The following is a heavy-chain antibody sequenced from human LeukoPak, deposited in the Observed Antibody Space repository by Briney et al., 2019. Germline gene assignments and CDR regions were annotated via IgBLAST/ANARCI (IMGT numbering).Heavy chain of an antibody. CDR2: VDPNSDNT. V-gene: IGHV1-8*01. CDR1: GYTFTSYD. D-gene: IGHD1-26*01. Sequence: ASVKVSCKASGYTFTSYDINWVRQATGQGLEWMGWVDPNSDNTGYAQKFQGRVTMTSNTAINTAYMELSSLRSGDTAVYYCAGVISGSYYYWGQGTLVTVSS. CDR3: AGVISGSYYY. J-gene: IGHJ4*02.